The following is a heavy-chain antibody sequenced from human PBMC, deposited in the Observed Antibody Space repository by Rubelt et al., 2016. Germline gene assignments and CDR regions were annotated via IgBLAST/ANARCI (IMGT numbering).Heavy chain of an antibody. J-gene: IGHJ4*02. V-gene: IGHV3-23*01. CDR3: AKMISTVTSKAAFDY. D-gene: IGHD4-11*01. Sequence: YYADSVKGWFTISRDNSKNTLYLQMNSLRAEDTAVYYCAKMISTVTSKAAFDYWGQGTLVTVSS.